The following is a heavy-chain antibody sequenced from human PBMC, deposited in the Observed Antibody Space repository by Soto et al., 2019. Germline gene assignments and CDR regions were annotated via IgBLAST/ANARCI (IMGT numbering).Heavy chain of an antibody. CDR2: IYYSGST. CDR3: ARAFDDSGAQFDY. J-gene: IGHJ4*02. V-gene: IGHV4-31*03. CDR1: GGSISSGGYY. D-gene: IGHD4-17*01. Sequence: QVQLQESGPGLVKPSQTLSLTCTVSGGSISSGGYYWSWIRQHPGKGLEWIGYIYYSGSTYYNPSLKSRVTMSVDTSKKQFSLKLTSVTAAATAVYYCARAFDDSGAQFDYWGQGTLVTVSS.